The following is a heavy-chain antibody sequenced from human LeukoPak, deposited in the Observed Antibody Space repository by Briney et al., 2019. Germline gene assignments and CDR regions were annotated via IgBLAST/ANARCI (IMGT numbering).Heavy chain of an antibody. CDR3: ARGPTYQPIDF. Sequence: PGGSLRLSCAASGFTFSSYGMSWIRQPPGKGLEWIASIHYSETTYYNPSLKSRVTISVDTSKNHFSLKLSSVTAADTAVYYCARGPTYQPIDFWGQGTLVTVSS. V-gene: IGHV4-39*02. J-gene: IGHJ4*02. CDR1: GFTFSSYG. D-gene: IGHD2-2*01. CDR2: IHYSETT.